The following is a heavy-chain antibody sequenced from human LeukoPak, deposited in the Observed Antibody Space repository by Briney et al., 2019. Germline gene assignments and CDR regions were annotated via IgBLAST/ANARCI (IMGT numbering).Heavy chain of an antibody. J-gene: IGHJ4*02. Sequence: GGSLRLSCAASGFTFSNYGMNWVRQAPGKGLEWLSYISSSSSTIYYAASVKGRFTISRDNAKNSLYLQMNSLRVEDTAAYYCARPQYGSGTYLVDYWGQGTLVTVSS. V-gene: IGHV3-48*01. CDR1: GFTFSNYG. CDR3: ARPQYGSGTYLVDY. D-gene: IGHD3-10*01. CDR2: ISSSSSTI.